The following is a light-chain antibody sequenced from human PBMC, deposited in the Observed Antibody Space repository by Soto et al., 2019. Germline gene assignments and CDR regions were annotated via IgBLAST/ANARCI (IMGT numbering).Light chain of an antibody. CDR1: QSVDIN. CDR2: GAS. CDR3: QQYDNWLGT. V-gene: IGKV3D-15*01. Sequence: EIVMTQSPATLSVSPGERATLSCRASQSVDINLAWYQQTPGQAPRLLIYGASTRATGIPARFSGSGSGTEFTLTISSLQSADFAVYYCQQYDNWLGTFGQGTKVEVK. J-gene: IGKJ1*01.